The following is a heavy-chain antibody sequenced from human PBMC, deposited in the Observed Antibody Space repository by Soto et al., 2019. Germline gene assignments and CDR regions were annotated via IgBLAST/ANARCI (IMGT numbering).Heavy chain of an antibody. Sequence: GGSLRLARAASGFSVSTNYMTWVRQAPGKGLEWVSVIYSGGSTYYADSVKGRFTIPRDNSKNTLHLQMNSLRAEDTAVYYCARGSGSLYYFDFWGRGTLVTVSS. J-gene: IGHJ4*02. CDR2: IYSGGST. CDR1: GFSVSTNY. CDR3: ARGSGSLYYFDF. V-gene: IGHV3-53*01. D-gene: IGHD1-26*01.